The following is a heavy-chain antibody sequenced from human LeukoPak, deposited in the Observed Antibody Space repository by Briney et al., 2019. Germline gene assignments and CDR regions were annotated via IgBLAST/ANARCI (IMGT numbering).Heavy chain of an antibody. Sequence: PGGSLRLSCAASGFTFSSYWMSWVRQAPGKGLEWVSSISSSSSYIYYADSVKGRFTISRDNAKNSLYLQMNSLRAEDTAVYYCAIRWWFDPWGQGTLVTVSS. CDR2: ISSSSSYI. J-gene: IGHJ5*02. D-gene: IGHD4-23*01. CDR1: GFTFSSYW. V-gene: IGHV3-21*01. CDR3: AIRWWFDP.